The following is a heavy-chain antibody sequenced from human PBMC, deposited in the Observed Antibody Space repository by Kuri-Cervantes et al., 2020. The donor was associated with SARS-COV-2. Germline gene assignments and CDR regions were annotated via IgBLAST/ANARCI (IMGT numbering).Heavy chain of an antibody. Sequence: SETLSLTCTVSGCSINNYYWSWTRQPPGKGLEWIGYISYSGNTNYNPSLKSRVTISIDTAKNRFSLKLRSVTAADTAVYHCARDILSSDSWSGYYRPPGRWFDPWGQGTLVTVSS. D-gene: IGHD3-3*01. V-gene: IGHV4-59*01. J-gene: IGHJ5*02. CDR2: ISYSGNT. CDR1: GCSINNYY. CDR3: ARDILSSDSWSGYYRPPGRWFDP.